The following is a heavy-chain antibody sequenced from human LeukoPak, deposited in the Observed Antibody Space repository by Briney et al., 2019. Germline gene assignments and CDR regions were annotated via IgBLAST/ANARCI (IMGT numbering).Heavy chain of an antibody. CDR1: GGSISSDDYY. V-gene: IGHV4-30-4*01. CDR3: ARDQGVVGIDY. J-gene: IGHJ4*02. D-gene: IGHD2-15*01. CDR2: IYYSGST. Sequence: SQTLSLTCTVSGGSISSDDYYWRWIRQPPGKGLEWIGYIYYSGSTYYNPSLKSRVTISVDTSKNQFSLKLSSVTAADTAVYYCARDQGVVGIDYWGQGTLVTVSS.